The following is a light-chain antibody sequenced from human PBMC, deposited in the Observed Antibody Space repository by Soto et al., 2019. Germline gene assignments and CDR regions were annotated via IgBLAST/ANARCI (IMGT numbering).Light chain of an antibody. J-gene: IGKJ2*01. CDR1: QSVSSSY. Sequence: EIVLTQSPGTLSLSPGERATLSCRASQSVSSSYLAWYQQKPGQAPRLLIYGASSRATGIPDRFSGSGSGTDFTLTISRLEPEDFAVYSCQQYGSSPPDTLGQGTKLEIK. V-gene: IGKV3-20*01. CDR2: GAS. CDR3: QQYGSSPPDT.